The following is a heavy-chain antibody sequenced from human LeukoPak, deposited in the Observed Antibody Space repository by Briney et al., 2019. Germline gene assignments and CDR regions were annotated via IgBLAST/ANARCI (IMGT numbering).Heavy chain of an antibody. Sequence: GSLRLSCTASGFTVRNFAMSWVRQAPGKGLEWVSIISGSGGSTYYGDSVKGRFTISRDNSKKTLYLQMNSLRSEDTAVYYCATEGGIAVAHFDYWGQGTLVTVSS. V-gene: IGHV3-23*01. J-gene: IGHJ4*02. CDR3: ATEGGIAVAHFDY. D-gene: IGHD6-19*01. CDR1: GFTVRNFA. CDR2: ISGSGGST.